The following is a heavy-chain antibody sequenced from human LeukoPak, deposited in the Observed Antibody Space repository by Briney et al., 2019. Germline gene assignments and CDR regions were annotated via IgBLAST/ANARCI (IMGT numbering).Heavy chain of an antibody. Sequence: ASVKVSCKASGGTFSSYAISWVRQAPGQGLEWMGGIIPIFGTANYAQKFQGRVTITTDESTSTAYMEPRSLRSDDTAVYYCARDPSSSWWQRDAFDIWGQGTMVTVSS. J-gene: IGHJ3*02. CDR2: IIPIFGTA. D-gene: IGHD6-13*01. CDR1: GGTFSSYA. CDR3: ARDPSSSWWQRDAFDI. V-gene: IGHV1-69*05.